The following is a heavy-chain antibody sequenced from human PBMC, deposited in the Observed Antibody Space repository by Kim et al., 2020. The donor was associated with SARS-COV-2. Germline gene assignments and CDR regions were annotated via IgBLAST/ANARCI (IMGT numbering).Heavy chain of an antibody. CDR1: EFTFSRYA. V-gene: IGHV3-30*04. Sequence: GGSLRLSCAASEFTFSRYAMHWVRQAPGKGLEWVAVISYDGSNQYYVDSVKGRFTISRDNSKNTLYLQMNSLRAEDTAVYYCARGTGGYFDYWGQGTLVTVSS. CDR3: ARGTGGYFDY. J-gene: IGHJ4*02. D-gene: IGHD7-27*01. CDR2: ISYDGSNQ.